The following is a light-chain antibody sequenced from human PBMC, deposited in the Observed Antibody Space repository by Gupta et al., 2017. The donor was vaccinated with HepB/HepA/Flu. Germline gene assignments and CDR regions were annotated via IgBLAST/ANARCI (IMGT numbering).Light chain of an antibody. Sequence: SYVLTQPLSVSVAPGKTAKISCGGDNIGGQSVHWYQQKPGQAPVFVIYYGSDRPSGIPERFACSNAGNKANPNLRRVEAGDEAYDYCPVWASRSDQWVFGGGTKMTVL. J-gene: IGLJ2*01. V-gene: IGLV3-21*04. CDR3: PVWASRSDQWV. CDR1: NIGGQS. CDR2: YGS.